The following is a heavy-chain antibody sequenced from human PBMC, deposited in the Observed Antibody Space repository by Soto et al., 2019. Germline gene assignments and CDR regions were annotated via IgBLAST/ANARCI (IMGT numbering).Heavy chain of an antibody. CDR1: GGSISSGDYY. D-gene: IGHD2-2*01. V-gene: IGHV4-30-4*01. CDR2: IYYSGST. J-gene: IGHJ5*02. CDR3: ARGKFHPVLGVIVVVPAARGYWFDP. Sequence: QVQLQESGPGLVKPSQTLSLTCTVSGGSISSGDYYWSWIRQPPGKGLEWIGYIYYSGSTYYNPSLKSRVTISVDTSKNQFSLKLSSVTAADTAVYYCARGKFHPVLGVIVVVPAARGYWFDPWGQGTLVTVSS.